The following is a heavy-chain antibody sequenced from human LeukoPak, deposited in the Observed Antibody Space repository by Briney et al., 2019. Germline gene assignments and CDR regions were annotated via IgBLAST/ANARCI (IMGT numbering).Heavy chain of an antibody. CDR1: GFTFSRNA. J-gene: IGHJ4*02. CDR2: ISGSGSDT. Sequence: PGGSLRLSCAASGFTFSRNAMIWVRQAPGKGLEWVSAISGSGSDTYYADSVKGRSTIFRDNSKNTVYLRMNSLRAEDTAVYYCAKDPWGSGGYFDYWGQGTLVTVSS. V-gene: IGHV3-23*01. D-gene: IGHD7-27*01. CDR3: AKDPWGSGGYFDY.